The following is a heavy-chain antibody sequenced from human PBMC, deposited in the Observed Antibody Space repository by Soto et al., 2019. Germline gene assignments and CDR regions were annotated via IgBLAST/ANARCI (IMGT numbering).Heavy chain of an antibody. Sequence: WETLSLTCAVAGGSISSSNCWSWVRQPPGKGLEWIGEIYHSGSTNYNPSLKSRVTISVDKSKNQFSLKLSSVTAADTAVYYCARDQIVGATRGFYYWGKRTLVTVSS. D-gene: IGHD1-26*01. CDR2: IYHSGST. V-gene: IGHV4-4*02. CDR1: GGSISSSNC. J-gene: IGHJ4*02. CDR3: ARDQIVGATRGFYY.